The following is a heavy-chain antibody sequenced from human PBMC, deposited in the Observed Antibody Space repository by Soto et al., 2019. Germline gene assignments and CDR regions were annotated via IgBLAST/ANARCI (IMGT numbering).Heavy chain of an antibody. Sequence: QVQLQESGPGLVKPSETLSLTCTVSGDSISNYYWTWIRQPPGKGLEWIGYIYYSGTTNYNPSLKSRVTIAVDRSKNQFSLKLSSVTAADTAVYYCARQLITWGQGTLVTVSS. CDR1: GDSISNYY. CDR2: IYYSGTT. V-gene: IGHV4-59*08. J-gene: IGHJ4*02. CDR3: ARQLIT.